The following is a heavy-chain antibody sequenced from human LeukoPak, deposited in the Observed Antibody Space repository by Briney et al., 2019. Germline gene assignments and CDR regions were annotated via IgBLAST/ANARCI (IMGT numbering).Heavy chain of an antibody. V-gene: IGHV3-33*01. D-gene: IGHD3-10*01. Sequence: GGSLRLSCAASGFTFSSSGMHWVRQAPDKGLEWVALICYDGSNKYYADSVKGRFTISRDNSKNTLYLQMNSLRAEDTAVYYCARDHGSGSYFSHCDYWGQGTLVTVSS. J-gene: IGHJ4*02. CDR2: ICYDGSNK. CDR3: ARDHGSGSYFSHCDY. CDR1: GFTFSSSG.